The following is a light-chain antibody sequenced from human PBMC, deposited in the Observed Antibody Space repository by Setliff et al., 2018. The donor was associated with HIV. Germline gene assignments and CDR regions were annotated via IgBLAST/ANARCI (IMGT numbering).Light chain of an antibody. CDR2: DVS. CDR1: SSDVGGYNY. CDR3: SSYTNSSSGV. V-gene: IGLV2-14*03. J-gene: IGLJ1*01. Sequence: QSVLAQPASVSGSPGQSITISCTGTSSDVGGYNYVSWYQQHPGKAPKLMIYDVSNRPSGIPNRFSGSKSGNTASLTVSGLQAEDEADYYCSSYTNSSSGVFGTGTKVTVL.